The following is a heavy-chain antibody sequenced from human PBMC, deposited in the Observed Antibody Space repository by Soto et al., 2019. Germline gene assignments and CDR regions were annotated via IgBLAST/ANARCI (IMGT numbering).Heavy chain of an antibody. CDR1: GFTFSSYG. J-gene: IGHJ4*02. D-gene: IGHD4-17*01. Sequence: QVQLVESGGGVVQPGRSLRLSCAASGFTFSSYGMHWVRQAPGKGLEWVAVISYDGSNKYYADSVKGRFTISRDNSKNTLYLQMNSLRAEDTAVYYCAKEHLRTTGTSVGYWGQGTLVTVSS. V-gene: IGHV3-30*18. CDR3: AKEHLRTTGTSVGY. CDR2: ISYDGSNK.